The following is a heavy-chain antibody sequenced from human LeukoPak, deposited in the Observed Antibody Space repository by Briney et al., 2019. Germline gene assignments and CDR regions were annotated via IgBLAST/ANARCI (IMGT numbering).Heavy chain of an antibody. CDR2: IIPILGIA. V-gene: IGHV1-69*04. D-gene: IGHD6-19*01. J-gene: IGHJ4*02. Sequence: SVKVSCKASVGTFSSYAISWVRQAPGQGLEWMGRIIPILGIANYAQKFQGRVTITADKSTSTAYMELSSLRSEDTAVYYCARVSSIAVAGFDYWGQGTLVTVSS. CDR1: VGTFSSYA. CDR3: ARVSSIAVAGFDY.